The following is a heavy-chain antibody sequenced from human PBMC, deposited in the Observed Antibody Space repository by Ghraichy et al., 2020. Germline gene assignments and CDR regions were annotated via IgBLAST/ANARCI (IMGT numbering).Heavy chain of an antibody. J-gene: IGHJ4*02. CDR1: GYTFTTYG. D-gene: IGHD2-21*01. CDR2: FNAGNGRT. V-gene: IGHV1-3*01. Sequence: ASVKVSCKASGYTFTTYGMHWVRQAPGQRPEWMGWFNAGNGRTKFSQHFQDRVTLTRDTSASTVDMEVSSMRSGDTAVYYCATEREVIGIYDAPGPRVDLQDWGQGSLVTVSS. CDR3: ATEREVIGIYDAPGPRVDLQD.